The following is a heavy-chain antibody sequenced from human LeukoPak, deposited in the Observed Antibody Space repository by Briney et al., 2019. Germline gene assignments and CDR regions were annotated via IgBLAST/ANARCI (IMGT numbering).Heavy chain of an antibody. CDR2: IYSSGTT. V-gene: IGHV4-4*07. CDR1: GGSISSYY. Sequence: SEKVSLTCTVSGGSISSYYWSWNRQPPGKGLEWIGRIYSSGTTNYNPSLKSRVTMSLDTSKNQFSLRLSSVTAADTAVYYCARGAYSFDYWGQGTLVTVSS. J-gene: IGHJ4*02. CDR3: ARGAYSFDY.